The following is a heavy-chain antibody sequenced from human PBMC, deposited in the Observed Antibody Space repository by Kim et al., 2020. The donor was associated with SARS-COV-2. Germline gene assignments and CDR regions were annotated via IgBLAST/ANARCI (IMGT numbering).Heavy chain of an antibody. CDR1: GFTFSSYA. V-gene: IGHV3-30-3*01. J-gene: IGHJ6*02. D-gene: IGHD3-9*01. Sequence: GGSLRLSCAASGFTFSSYAMHWVRQAPGKGLEWVAVISYDGSNKYYADSVKGRFTISRDNSKNTLYLQMNSLRAEDTAVYYCARDRAYYDILTGYYLYYYYYGMDVWGQGTTVTVSS. CDR2: ISYDGSNK. CDR3: ARDRAYYDILTGYYLYYYYYGMDV.